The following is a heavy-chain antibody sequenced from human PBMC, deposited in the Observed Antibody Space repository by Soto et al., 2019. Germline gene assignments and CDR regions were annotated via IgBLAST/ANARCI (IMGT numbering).Heavy chain of an antibody. D-gene: IGHD3-10*01. V-gene: IGHV3-11*05. CDR1: GFTFSDYY. Sequence: QVQLVESGRGLVKPGGSLRLSCAASGFTFSDYYMSWIRQAPGKGLEWVSYISSSSSYTNYADSVKGRFTISRDNAKNSLYLQMNSLRAEDTAVYYCARAPYGSGSSYFDYWGQGTLVTVSS. CDR3: ARAPYGSGSSYFDY. CDR2: ISSSSSYT. J-gene: IGHJ4*02.